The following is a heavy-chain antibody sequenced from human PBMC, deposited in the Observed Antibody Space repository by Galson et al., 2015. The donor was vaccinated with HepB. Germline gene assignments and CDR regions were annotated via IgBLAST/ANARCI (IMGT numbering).Heavy chain of an antibody. V-gene: IGHV4-39*01. Sequence: SETLSLTCTVSGASLWSSDYYWGWVRQPPGKGLEWIGNVYYRRDTYYNPSLKSQVTMSVETSRNQFSLRMRSVTAADTAVYYCARVNRQYDSWFDPWGQGTLVIVSA. J-gene: IGHJ5*02. CDR3: ARVNRQYDSWFDP. D-gene: IGHD3-16*01. CDR1: GASLWSSDYY. CDR2: VYYRRDT.